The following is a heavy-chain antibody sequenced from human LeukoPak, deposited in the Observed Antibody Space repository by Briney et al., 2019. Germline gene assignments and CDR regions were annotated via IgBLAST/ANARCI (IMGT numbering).Heavy chain of an antibody. CDR3: ARDQYCSSTSCYKTHYYYYYMDV. Sequence: LSLTCAVYGGSFSGYYWSWIRQAPGKGLEWVSYISSSGSTIYYADSVKGRFTISRDNAKNSLYLQMNSLRAEDTAVYYCARDQYCSSTSCYKTHYYYYYMDVWGKGTTVTVSS. CDR2: ISSSGSTI. J-gene: IGHJ6*03. CDR1: GGSFSGYY. V-gene: IGHV3-11*04. D-gene: IGHD2-2*01.